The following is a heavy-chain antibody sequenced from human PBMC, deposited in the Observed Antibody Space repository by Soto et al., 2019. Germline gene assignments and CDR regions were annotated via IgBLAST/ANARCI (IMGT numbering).Heavy chain of an antibody. Sequence: EVQLLESGGGMVQPGGSLRLSCAASGFTFSDYAMNWVRQAPGKGLEWVSGISGSGGSTYYADSVKGRFTISRDNSKNTLYLQINSLRAVDTALYYCAKRLKVVWPNDAFDIWGQGTMVTVSS. CDR3: AKRLKVVWPNDAFDI. V-gene: IGHV3-23*01. J-gene: IGHJ3*02. CDR2: ISGSGGST. D-gene: IGHD2-15*01. CDR1: GFTFSDYA.